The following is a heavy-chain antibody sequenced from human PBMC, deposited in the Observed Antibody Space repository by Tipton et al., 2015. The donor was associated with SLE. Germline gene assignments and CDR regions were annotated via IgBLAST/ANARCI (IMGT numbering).Heavy chain of an antibody. D-gene: IGHD6-19*01. CDR3: ARPRGQWLVLRDAFDI. V-gene: IGHV3-11*03. J-gene: IGHJ3*02. CDR2: ISSSSSYT. Sequence: GSLRLSCAASGFTFSDYYMSWIRQAPGKGLEWVSYISSSSSYTNYADSVKGRFTISRDNAKNSLYLQMNSLRAEDTAVYYCARPRGQWLVLRDAFDIWGQGTMVTVSS. CDR1: GFTFSDYY.